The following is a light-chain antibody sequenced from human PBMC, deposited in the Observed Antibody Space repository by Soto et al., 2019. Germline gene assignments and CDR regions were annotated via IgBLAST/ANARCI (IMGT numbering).Light chain of an antibody. CDR1: VGFYGL. CDR3: SLDAGSTIYV. J-gene: IGLJ1*01. Sequence: QCGLNQPASVSGSPGQAITMSYTYVGFYGLDSWYQQHPGKVPKLMIYDVSKRPSGVSERFSGSKSGNTAYLTLSALQADDEADYYCSLDAGSTIYVFGPGTKVTVL. V-gene: IGLV2-23*02. CDR2: DVS.